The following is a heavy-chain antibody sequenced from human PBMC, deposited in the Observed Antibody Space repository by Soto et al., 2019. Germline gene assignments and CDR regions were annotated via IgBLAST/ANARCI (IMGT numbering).Heavy chain of an antibody. CDR2: IYHSGTT. CDR3: ARHPSAYYDS. V-gene: IGHV4-39*01. J-gene: IGHJ5*02. D-gene: IGHD3-16*01. Sequence: QLQLQESGPGLVKPSETLSLTCTVSGGSINTNGYYWAWIRQPPGKGLEWIGSIYHSGTTYYSSSLKSRVILSSGMSKNQLSLRLTSVTAADTAVYSCARHPSAYYDSWGQGTLVTVSS. CDR1: GGSINTNGYY.